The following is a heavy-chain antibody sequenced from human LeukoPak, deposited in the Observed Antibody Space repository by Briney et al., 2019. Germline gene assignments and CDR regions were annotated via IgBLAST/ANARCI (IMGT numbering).Heavy chain of an antibody. CDR1: GYTFTRFG. Sequence: EASVKVSCKTSGYTFTRFGISWVRQGPGQGLEWMAWISAYNGNTNYAQKFKGRITMTTDTSTSTAYMELRSLRSDDTAVYYCARAPTIRFLEWLYYYYGMDVWGQGTTVTVSS. CDR2: ISAYNGNT. J-gene: IGHJ6*02. D-gene: IGHD3-3*01. V-gene: IGHV1-18*01. CDR3: ARAPTIRFLEWLYYYYGMDV.